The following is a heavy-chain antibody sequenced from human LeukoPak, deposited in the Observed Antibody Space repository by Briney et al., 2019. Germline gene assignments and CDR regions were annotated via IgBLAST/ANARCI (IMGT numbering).Heavy chain of an antibody. J-gene: IGHJ5*02. D-gene: IGHD3-22*01. V-gene: IGHV4-39*07. CDR1: GGSISSSLYY. CDR3: APPPYYYEANGYSVA. Sequence: SETLSFTCTVSGGSISSSLYYWGWIRQPPGKGLERIGSIYYSGSTYYNPSLKIRVTISLDTSKNQFSLKVSSVTAADTAVYYCAPPPYYYEANGYSVAWGQGTLVTVSS. CDR2: IYYSGST.